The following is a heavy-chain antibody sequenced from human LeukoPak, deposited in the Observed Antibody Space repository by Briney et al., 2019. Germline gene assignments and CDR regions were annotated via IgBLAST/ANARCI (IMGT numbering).Heavy chain of an antibody. CDR1: GYTFTSYG. Sequence: GSVKVSCKASGYTFTSYGTSWVRQAPGQGLEWMGWISAYNGNTNYAQKLQGRVTMTTDTSTSTAYMELRSLRSDDTAVYYCARDDQYGSGGPLDYWGQGTLVTVSS. V-gene: IGHV1-18*01. D-gene: IGHD3-10*01. CDR2: ISAYNGNT. CDR3: ARDDQYGSGGPLDY. J-gene: IGHJ4*02.